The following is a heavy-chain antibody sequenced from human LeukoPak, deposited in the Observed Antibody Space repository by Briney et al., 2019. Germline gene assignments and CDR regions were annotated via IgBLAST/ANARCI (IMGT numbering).Heavy chain of an antibody. CDR1: GFTFGSYW. J-gene: IGHJ5*02. D-gene: IGHD2-2*01. CDR2: IKQDGSEK. Sequence: GGSLRLSCAASGFTFGSYWMSWVRQAPGKGLEWVANIKQDGSEKYYVDSVKGRFTISRDNAKNSLYLQMNSLRAEDMAVYYCARDDCSSISCYHNWFDPWGQGTLVTVSS. CDR3: ARDDCSSISCYHNWFDP. V-gene: IGHV3-7*01.